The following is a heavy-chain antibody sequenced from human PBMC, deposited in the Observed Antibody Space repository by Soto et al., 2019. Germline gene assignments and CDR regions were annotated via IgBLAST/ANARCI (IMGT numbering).Heavy chain of an antibody. CDR3: ARHLLYSGSYFDY. V-gene: IGHV3-33*01. CDR2: IWYDGSNK. CDR1: GFTFSSYG. D-gene: IGHD1-26*01. J-gene: IGHJ4*02. Sequence: GGSLRLSCAASGFTFSSYGMHWVRQAPGKGLEWVAVIWYDGSNKYYADSVKGRFTISRDNSKNTLYLQMNSLRAEDTAVYCCARHLLYSGSYFDYWGQGTLVTVSS.